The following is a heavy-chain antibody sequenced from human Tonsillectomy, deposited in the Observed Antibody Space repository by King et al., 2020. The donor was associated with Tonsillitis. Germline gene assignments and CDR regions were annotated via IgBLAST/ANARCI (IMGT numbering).Heavy chain of an antibody. CDR3: ARHLEDPGGMDV. Sequence: EVQLVESGAEVKKPGESLKISCKGSGYSFSDNWIGWVRQMPGKGLQYMGIIYPGDSDTRYSPSFQGQVTISVDRSISTAYLQWGTLKASDTAIYYCARHLEDPGGMDVWGQGTTVTVSS. J-gene: IGHJ6*02. V-gene: IGHV5-51*01. CDR1: GYSFSDNW. CDR2: IYPGDSDT.